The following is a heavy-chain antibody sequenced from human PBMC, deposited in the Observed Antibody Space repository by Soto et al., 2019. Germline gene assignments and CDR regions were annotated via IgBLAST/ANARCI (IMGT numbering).Heavy chain of an antibody. Sequence: SETLSLTCNVSGGSISSYHWSWIRQPPGKGLEWIGYVYYSGSTNYNPSLKSRVTISIDTSKNQFSLKLSSVTAADTAVYYCATYANYNHYWGQGTLVTVS. CDR3: ATYANYNHY. J-gene: IGHJ4*02. CDR1: GGSISSYH. V-gene: IGHV4-59*01. CDR2: VYYSGST. D-gene: IGHD4-4*01.